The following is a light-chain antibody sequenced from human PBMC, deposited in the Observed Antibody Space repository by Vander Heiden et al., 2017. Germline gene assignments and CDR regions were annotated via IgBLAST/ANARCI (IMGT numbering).Light chain of an antibody. J-gene: IGKJ5*01. CDR3: HQYSSSPPIT. Sequence: EMVLTPSPATLPLSRADRATLSCRASHSVISSYLAWYQQKPGQAPRLLIYGASSRATGIPDRFSGSGSGTDFTLTISRLEPEDFAVYYCHQYSSSPPITFGPGTRLEIK. CDR2: GAS. CDR1: HSVISSY. V-gene: IGKV3-20*01.